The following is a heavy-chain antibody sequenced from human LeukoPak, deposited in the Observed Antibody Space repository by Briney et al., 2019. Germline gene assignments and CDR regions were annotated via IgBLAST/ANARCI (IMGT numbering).Heavy chain of an antibody. Sequence: GGSLRLSCAASGFTFSSYEMNWVRQAPGKGLEWVSYISSSGSTIYYADSVKGRFTISRDNAKNSLYLQMNSLRAEDTAVYYCAVSIAAAGIFPYWGQGTLVTVSS. CDR1: GFTFSSYE. CDR3: AVSIAAAGIFPY. J-gene: IGHJ4*02. CDR2: ISSSGSTI. V-gene: IGHV3-48*03. D-gene: IGHD6-13*01.